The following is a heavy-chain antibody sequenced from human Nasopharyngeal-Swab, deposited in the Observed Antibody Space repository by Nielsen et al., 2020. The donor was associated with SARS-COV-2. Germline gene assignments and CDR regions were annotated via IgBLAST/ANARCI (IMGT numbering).Heavy chain of an antibody. CDR1: KGTLSSYA. J-gene: IGHJ4*02. Sequence: SVKVSCKASKGTLSSYAISWVRQAPRQGLEWMGGIIPIFGTANYAQKFQGRVTITADESTSTAYMELSSLRSEDTAVYYRARDAKAAADYFDYWGQRTLVTVSS. D-gene: IGHD6-13*01. V-gene: IGHV1-69*13. CDR2: IIPIFGTA. CDR3: ARDAKAAADYFDY.